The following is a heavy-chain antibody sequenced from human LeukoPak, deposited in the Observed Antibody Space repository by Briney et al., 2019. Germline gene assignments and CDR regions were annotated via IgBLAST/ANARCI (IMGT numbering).Heavy chain of an antibody. J-gene: IGHJ3*02. V-gene: IGHV3-53*01. Sequence: GGSLGLSCDASGFPLRSTHLVWVRQAPGKGLEWVSVTYTVGISYYASSVQGRFIISRDISKTTLYLQMNNLRAEDSALYYCARGGRGSAAVVAPRSFDMWGQGTMVTVSS. CDR3: ARGGRGSAAVVAPRSFDM. CDR2: TYTVGIS. D-gene: IGHD3-22*01. CDR1: GFPLRSTH.